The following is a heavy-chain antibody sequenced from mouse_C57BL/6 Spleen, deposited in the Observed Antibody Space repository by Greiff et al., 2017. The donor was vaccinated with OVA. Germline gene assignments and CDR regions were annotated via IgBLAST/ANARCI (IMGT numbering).Heavy chain of an antibody. CDR2: IYPGSGST. V-gene: IGHV1-55*01. Sequence: QVQLQQPGAELVKPGASVKMSCKASGYTFTSYWITWVKQRPGQGLEWIGDIYPGSGSTNYNEKFKSKATLTVDTSSSTAYMQLSSLTSEDSAVYYCARSGTAQAKAFAYWGQGTLVTVSA. CDR1: GYTFTSYW. D-gene: IGHD3-2*02. J-gene: IGHJ3*01. CDR3: ARSGTAQAKAFAY.